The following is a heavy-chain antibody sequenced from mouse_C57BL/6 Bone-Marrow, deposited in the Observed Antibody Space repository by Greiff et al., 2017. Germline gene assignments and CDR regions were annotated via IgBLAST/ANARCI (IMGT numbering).Heavy chain of an antibody. CDR1: GYTFTSYW. V-gene: IGHV1-64*01. D-gene: IGHD2-4*01. CDR2: IHPNSGST. J-gene: IGHJ4*01. Sequence: QVQLQQPGAELVKPGASVKLSCKASGYTFTSYWMHWVKQRPGQGLEWIGMIHPNSGSTNYNEKFQSKATLTVDKSSSTAYMQLSSLTSEDSAVYYCASYDYFYYYAMDYWGQGTSVTVSS. CDR3: ASYDYFYYYAMDY.